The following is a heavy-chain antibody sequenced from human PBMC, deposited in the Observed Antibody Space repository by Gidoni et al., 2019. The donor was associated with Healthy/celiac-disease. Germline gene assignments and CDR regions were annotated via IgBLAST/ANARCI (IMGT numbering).Heavy chain of an antibody. CDR2: INHSGST. J-gene: IGHJ4*02. CDR1: GGSFSAYY. V-gene: IGHV4-34*01. Sequence: QAQLQQWGAGLLMPSETLSLTCAVYGGSFSAYYWCWIRQPPGKGLEWVGEINHSGSTNYNPSLKSRVTISVDTSKNQFSLKLSSVTAADTAVYYCARRRPANYVWGSYRSNEDYFDYWGQGTLVTVSS. CDR3: ARRRPANYVWGSYRSNEDYFDY. D-gene: IGHD3-16*02.